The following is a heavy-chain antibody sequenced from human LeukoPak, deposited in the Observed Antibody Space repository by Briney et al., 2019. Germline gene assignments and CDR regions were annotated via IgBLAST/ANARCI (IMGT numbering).Heavy chain of an antibody. Sequence: PGRSLRLSCTGSGFTFGDYAMSWVRQAPGKGLEWVASIKEDGRDIHYLDSVKGRFSISRDNAKNSLYLEMNTLRAEDTAVYYCVRGSGWFFGLWGQGSLVTVSS. V-gene: IGHV3-7*01. CDR1: GFTFGDYA. D-gene: IGHD6-19*01. CDR2: IKEDGRDI. J-gene: IGHJ4*02. CDR3: VRGSGWFFGL.